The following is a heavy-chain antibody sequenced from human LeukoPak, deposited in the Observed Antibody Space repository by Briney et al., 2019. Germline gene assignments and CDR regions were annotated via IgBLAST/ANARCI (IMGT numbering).Heavy chain of an antibody. CDR1: GFTFNSYG. V-gene: IGHV3-30*03. CDR2: ISFHGSDK. Sequence: GGSLRLSCAASGFTFNSYGMHWVRQAPGKGLEWVALISFHGSDKYYGDSVKGRFTISRDNSKNTLYLQMNSLRAEDTAVYYCARSYGDATFDYWGQGTLVTVSS. D-gene: IGHD4-17*01. J-gene: IGHJ4*02. CDR3: ARSYGDATFDY.